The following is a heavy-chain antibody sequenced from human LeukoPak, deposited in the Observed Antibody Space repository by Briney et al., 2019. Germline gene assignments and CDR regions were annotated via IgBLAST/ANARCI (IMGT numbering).Heavy chain of an antibody. V-gene: IGHV1-69*13. D-gene: IGHD1-26*01. CDR3: ARDGEPYGSYYYGMDV. Sequence: SVKVSCKASGGTFSSYAISWVRQAPGQGLEWMGGIIPIFGTANYAQKSQGRVTITADESTSTAYMELSSLRSEDTAVYYCARDGEPYGSYYYGMDVWGQGTTVTVSS. CDR1: GGTFSSYA. J-gene: IGHJ6*02. CDR2: IIPIFGTA.